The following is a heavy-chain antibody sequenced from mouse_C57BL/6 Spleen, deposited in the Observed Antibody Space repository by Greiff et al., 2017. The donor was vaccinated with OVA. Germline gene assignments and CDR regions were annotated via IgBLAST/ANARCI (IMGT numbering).Heavy chain of an antibody. J-gene: IGHJ3*01. CDR2: ISSGSSTI. V-gene: IGHV5-17*01. D-gene: IGHD2-4*01. Sequence: EVKLVESGGGLVKPGGSLKLSCAASGFTFSDYGMHWVRQAPEKGLEWVAYISSGSSTIYYADTVKGRFTISRDNAKYTLFLQMTSLRSEDTAMYYCARGYDYPAWFAYWGQGTLVTVSA. CDR3: ARGYDYPAWFAY. CDR1: GFTFSDYG.